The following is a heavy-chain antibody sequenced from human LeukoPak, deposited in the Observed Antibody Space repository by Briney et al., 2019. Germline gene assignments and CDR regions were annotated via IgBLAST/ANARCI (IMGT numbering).Heavy chain of an antibody. CDR1: GGSISSYY. CDR2: IYTSGST. Sequence: SETLSLTCTVSGGSISSYYWSWIRQPAGKGLEWIGRIYTSGSTYYNPSLKSRVTISVDTSKNQFSLKLSSVTAADTAVYYCASTDYVGGDYWGQGTLVTVSS. D-gene: IGHD3-16*01. CDR3: ASTDYVGGDY. J-gene: IGHJ4*02. V-gene: IGHV4-4*07.